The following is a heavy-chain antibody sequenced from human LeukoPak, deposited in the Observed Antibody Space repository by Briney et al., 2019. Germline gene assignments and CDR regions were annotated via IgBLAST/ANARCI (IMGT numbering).Heavy chain of an antibody. V-gene: IGHV3-7*01. CDR3: AREVGLSSGWEYFDY. J-gene: IGHJ4*02. D-gene: IGHD6-19*01. Sequence: PGGSVRLSCAASGFTFSSCWMSWVRRAPGKGLERVANIKQDGSEKYYVDSVKGRFTTSRDNAKNSLYLQMNGLRAEDTAVYYCAREVGLSSGWEYFDYWGQGTLVTVSP. CDR1: GFTFSSCW. CDR2: IKQDGSEK.